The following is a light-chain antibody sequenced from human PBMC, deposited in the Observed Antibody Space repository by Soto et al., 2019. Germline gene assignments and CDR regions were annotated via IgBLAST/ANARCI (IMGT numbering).Light chain of an antibody. CDR1: SSNIGAGYD. CDR3: QSYYSSLSGAYYV. Sequence: QSVLTQPPSVSGAPGQRVTISCTGSSSNIGAGYDVHWYRQLPGTAPKLLIYANSNRPSGVPDRFSGSKSGTSASLAITGLQAEDEAEYYCQSYYSSLSGAYYVFGGGTKLTVL. V-gene: IGLV1-40*01. J-gene: IGLJ2*01. CDR2: ANS.